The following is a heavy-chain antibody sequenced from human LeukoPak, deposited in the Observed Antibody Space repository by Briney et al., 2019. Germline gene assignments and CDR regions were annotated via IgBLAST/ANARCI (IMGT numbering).Heavy chain of an antibody. CDR3: AKDQPYCGGDCYSYFDY. CDR1: GFTFSSYG. D-gene: IGHD2-21*02. Sequence: GGSLRLSCAASGFTFSSYGMHWVRQAPGKGLEWVAVISYDGSNKYYADSVKGRFTISRDNSENTLYLQMNSLRAEDTAVYYCAKDQPYCGGDCYSYFDYWGQGTLVTVSS. V-gene: IGHV3-30*18. J-gene: IGHJ4*02. CDR2: ISYDGSNK.